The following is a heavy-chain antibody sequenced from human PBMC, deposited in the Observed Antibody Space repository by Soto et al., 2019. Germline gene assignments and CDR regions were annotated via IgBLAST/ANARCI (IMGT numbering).Heavy chain of an antibody. D-gene: IGHD3-22*01. CDR2: IDPSDSYT. CDR3: ARHAYYYDSSGYSHDTFDI. J-gene: IGHJ3*02. CDR1: GYSFTSYW. V-gene: IGHV5-10-1*01. Sequence: GESLKISCQGSGYSFTSYWISWVHQMPGKSLEWMGRIDPSDSYTNYSPSFQGHVTISADKSISTAYLQWSSLKATDTAMYYCARHAYYYDSSGYSHDTFDIWGQGTMVTVSS.